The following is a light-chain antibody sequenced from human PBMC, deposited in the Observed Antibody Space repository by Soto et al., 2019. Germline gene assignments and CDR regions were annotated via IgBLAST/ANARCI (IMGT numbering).Light chain of an antibody. CDR1: QSVSSN. V-gene: IGKV3-15*01. CDR3: QQYNNWRS. J-gene: IGKJ2*03. Sequence: EIVMTRSPATLSVSPGERATLSCRASQSVSSNLAWYQQKPGQAPRLLIYGASIRATGIPARFSGSGSGTEFSLSISSLQSEDFAVYYCQQYNNWRSVGQRAKVDIK. CDR2: GAS.